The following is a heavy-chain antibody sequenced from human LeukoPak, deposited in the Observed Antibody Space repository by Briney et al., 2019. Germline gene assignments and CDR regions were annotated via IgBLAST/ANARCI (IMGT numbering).Heavy chain of an antibody. V-gene: IGHV4-38-2*01. CDR3: ARRGYCSSTSCYMWFDP. CDR2: IYHSGST. D-gene: IGHD2-2*02. Sequence: PSETLSLTCAVSGYSISSGYYWGWIRQPPGKGLEWIGSIYHSGSTYYNPSLKSRVTISVDTSKNQLSLKLSSVTAADTAVYYCARRGYCSSTSCYMWFDPWGQGTLVTVSS. J-gene: IGHJ5*02. CDR1: GYSISSGYY.